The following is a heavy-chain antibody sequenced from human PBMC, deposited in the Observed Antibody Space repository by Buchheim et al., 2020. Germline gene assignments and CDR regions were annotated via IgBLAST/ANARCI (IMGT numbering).Heavy chain of an antibody. CDR3: ARDYYVSGSYGVGDH. CDR2: INGDGSTT. V-gene: IGHV3-74*01. J-gene: IGHJ4*02. D-gene: IGHD3-10*01. Sequence: EVQVVESGGGLVQPGGSLRLYCAASGFTFSNYWIHWVRQDPGKGLVWVSRINGDGSTTTYADSVKGRFPISRDNAKSTVYLQMNSLRAEDTAVYYCARDYYVSGSYGVGDHWGQGTL. CDR1: GFTFSNYW.